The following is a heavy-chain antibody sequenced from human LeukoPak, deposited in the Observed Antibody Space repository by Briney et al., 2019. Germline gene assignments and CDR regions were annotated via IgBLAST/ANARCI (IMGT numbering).Heavy chain of an antibody. J-gene: IGHJ3*02. CDR2: IYNSGSA. Sequence: SETLSLTCTVSGGSISGYYWSWIRQPPGKGLEWIGYIYNSGSANYNPSLKSRVTISVDTSKNQFSLKLTSVTAADTAVYYCARVDSAVDAFDIWGQGTMVTVSS. CDR1: GGSISGYY. D-gene: IGHD3-10*01. V-gene: IGHV4-59*01. CDR3: ARVDSAVDAFDI.